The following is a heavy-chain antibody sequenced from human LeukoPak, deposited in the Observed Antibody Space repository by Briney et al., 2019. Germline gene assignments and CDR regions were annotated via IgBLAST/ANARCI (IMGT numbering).Heavy chain of an antibody. CDR2: IYSGGTT. D-gene: IGHD6-19*01. J-gene: IGHJ4*02. CDR3: VIIAVGNYFDY. CDR1: GFTVSSNY. V-gene: IGHV3-53*01. Sequence: PGGSLRLSCAASGFTVSSNYMSWVRQAPGKGLEWVSVIYSGGTTYYADSVKGRFTISRDNSKNTLYLQMNSLRAEDTAVYYCVIIAVGNYFDYWGQGTLVTVSS.